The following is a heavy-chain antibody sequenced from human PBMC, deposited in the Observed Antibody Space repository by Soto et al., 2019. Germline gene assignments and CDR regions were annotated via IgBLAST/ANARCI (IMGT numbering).Heavy chain of an antibody. D-gene: IGHD6-13*01. CDR1: GGSISSGGYY. CDR2: IYYSGST. Sequence: SETLSLTCTVSGGSISSGGYYWSWIRQHPGKGLEWIGYIYYSGSTYYNPSLKSRVTISVDTSKNQFSLKLSSVTAADTAVYYCARDTTPGYSSSWFAYYFDYWGQGTLVTVSS. V-gene: IGHV4-31*03. CDR3: ARDTTPGYSSSWFAYYFDY. J-gene: IGHJ4*02.